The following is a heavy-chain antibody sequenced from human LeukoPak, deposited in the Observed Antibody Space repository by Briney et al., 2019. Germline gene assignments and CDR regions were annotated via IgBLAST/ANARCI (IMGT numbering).Heavy chain of an antibody. D-gene: IGHD3-3*01. Sequence: PGGSLRLSCAASGFTFSSYSMNWVCQAPGKGLEWVSSISSSSSYIYYADSVKGRFTISRDNAKNSLYLQMNSLRAEDTAVYYCARGEYYDFWSGYFDYWGQGTLVTVSS. V-gene: IGHV3-21*01. CDR3: ARGEYYDFWSGYFDY. CDR1: GFTFSSYS. J-gene: IGHJ4*02. CDR2: ISSSSSYI.